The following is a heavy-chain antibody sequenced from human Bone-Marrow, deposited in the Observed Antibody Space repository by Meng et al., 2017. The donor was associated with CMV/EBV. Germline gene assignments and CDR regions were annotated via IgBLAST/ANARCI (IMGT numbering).Heavy chain of an antibody. V-gene: IGHV3-11*04. Sequence: GESLKISCAASGFTFSDYYMTWIRQAPGKGLEWVSYISSSGSTIYYADSVKGRFTISRDNAKNSLYLQMNSLRAEDTAVYYCARDDLKLGRYDGMDVWGQGTTVTVSS. D-gene: IGHD7-27*01. CDR2: ISSSGSTI. J-gene: IGHJ6*01. CDR3: ARDDLKLGRYDGMDV. CDR1: GFTFSDYY.